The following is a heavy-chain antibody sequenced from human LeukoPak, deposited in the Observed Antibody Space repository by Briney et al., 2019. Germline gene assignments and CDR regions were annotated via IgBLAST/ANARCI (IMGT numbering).Heavy chain of an antibody. CDR2: INSDGSST. V-gene: IGHV3-74*01. CDR1: GFTFSTYC. J-gene: IGHJ4*02. D-gene: IGHD1-7*01. Sequence: PGGSLRLSCAASGFTFSTYCMHWVRQAPGEGLVWVSRINSDGSSTSYADSVKGRFAISRDNAKNTLYLQMNSLRAEDTAVYYCARGGNYPFDYWGQGTLVTVSS. CDR3: ARGGNYPFDY.